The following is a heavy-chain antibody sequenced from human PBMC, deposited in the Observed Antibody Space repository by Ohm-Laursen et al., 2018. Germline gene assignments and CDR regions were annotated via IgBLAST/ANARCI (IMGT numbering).Heavy chain of an antibody. CDR3: ARSFDTYYFDL. Sequence: GTLSLTCTVSGGSISSYYWSWIRQPAGKGLEWIGRIYSSGTTNYNPSLKSRVTMSVDPSKSQFSLKVNSGTAADTAVYYCARSFDTYYFDLWGQGTLVTVSS. J-gene: IGHJ4*02. CDR1: GGSISSYY. CDR2: IYSSGTT. V-gene: IGHV4-4*07.